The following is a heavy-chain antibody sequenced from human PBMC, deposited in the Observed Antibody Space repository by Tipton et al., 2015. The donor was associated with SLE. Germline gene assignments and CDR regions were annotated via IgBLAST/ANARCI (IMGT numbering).Heavy chain of an antibody. J-gene: IGHJ6*03. CDR2: INPNSGGT. Sequence: QVQPVQSGAEVKKPGASVKVSCKASGYTFTGYYMHWVRQAPGQGLEWMGWINPNSGGTNYAQKFQGRVTMTRDTSISTAYMELSRLRSDDTAVYYCARGPGYCSSTSCSNYYYYYMDVWGKGTTVTVSS. CDR3: ARGPGYCSSTSCSNYYYYYMDV. CDR1: GYTFTGYY. V-gene: IGHV1-2*02. D-gene: IGHD2-2*03.